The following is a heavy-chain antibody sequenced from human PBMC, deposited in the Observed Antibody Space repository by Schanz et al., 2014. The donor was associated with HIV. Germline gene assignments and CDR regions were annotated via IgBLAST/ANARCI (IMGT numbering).Heavy chain of an antibody. CDR1: GFTFNNFG. J-gene: IGHJ4*02. D-gene: IGHD3-10*01. CDR2: ISYDGNNQ. V-gene: IGHV3-30*18. Sequence: QVQLVESGGGVVQPGRSLRLSCAASGFTFNNFGMHWVRQAPGKGLEWVAVISYDGNNQYYADSVKGRFTISRDNSRNRVFLQMNSLRAEDTAVYYCAKDSGSGVMFNFDYWGQGTLVTVSS. CDR3: AKDSGSGVMFNFDY.